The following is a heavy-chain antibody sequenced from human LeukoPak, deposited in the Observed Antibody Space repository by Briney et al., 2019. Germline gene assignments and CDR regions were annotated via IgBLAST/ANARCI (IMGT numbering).Heavy chain of an antibody. CDR2: ISSTSSYI. J-gene: IGHJ5*02. CDR3: ARDLRGLPVGIPSWFDP. D-gene: IGHD2-2*01. V-gene: IGHV3-21*01. Sequence: GGSLRLSCGASGFTFSCYSMNWVRQAPGKGLEWVSSISSTSSYIHYADSVKGRFTISRDNAKNSLYLQMNSMRAEDTAVYYWARDLRGLPVGIPSWFDPWGQGTLVTVSS. CDR1: GFTFSCYS.